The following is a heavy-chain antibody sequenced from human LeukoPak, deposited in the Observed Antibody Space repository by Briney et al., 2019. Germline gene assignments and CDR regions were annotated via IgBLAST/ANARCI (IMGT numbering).Heavy chain of an antibody. CDR3: ARGNWNDVVGYYFDY. D-gene: IGHD1-1*01. V-gene: IGHV4-34*01. CDR2: INHRGST. CDR1: GGSFSGYY. J-gene: IGHJ4*02. Sequence: SETLSLTCAVYGGSFSGYYWSWIRQPPGKGLEWIGEINHRGSTNYNPSLKSRVTISVETSKNQFSLKLSSLTAADTAVYYCARGNWNDVVGYYFDYWGQGTLVTVSS.